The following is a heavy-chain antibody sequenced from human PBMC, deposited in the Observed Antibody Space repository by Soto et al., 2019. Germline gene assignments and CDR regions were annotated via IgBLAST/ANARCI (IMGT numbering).Heavy chain of an antibody. D-gene: IGHD3-3*01. Sequence: PGESLKISCKGSGYSFTSYWISWVRQMPGKGLEWMGRIDPSDSYINYSPSFQGHVTISADKSISTAYLQWSSLKASDTAMYYCARHFRHYDFWSAPVPTYYYYYGMDVWGQGTTVTVSS. CDR2: IDPSDSYI. J-gene: IGHJ6*02. V-gene: IGHV5-10-1*01. CDR3: ARHFRHYDFWSAPVPTYYYYYGMDV. CDR1: GYSFTSYW.